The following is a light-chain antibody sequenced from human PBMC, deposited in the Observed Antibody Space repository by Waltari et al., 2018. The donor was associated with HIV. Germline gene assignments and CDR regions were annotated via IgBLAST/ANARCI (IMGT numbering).Light chain of an antibody. J-gene: IGKJ4*01. V-gene: IGKV3-15*01. CDR3: QQSYSTPQT. CDR1: QSVSSN. Sequence: EIVMTQSPATLSVSPGERATLSCRASQSVSSNLAWYQQKPGQAPRLLIYGASTRATGIPARFSGSGFGTDFTLTISSLQPEDFATYYCQQSYSTPQTFGGGTKVEIK. CDR2: GAS.